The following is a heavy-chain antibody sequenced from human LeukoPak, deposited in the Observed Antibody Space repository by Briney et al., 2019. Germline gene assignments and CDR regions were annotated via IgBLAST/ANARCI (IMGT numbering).Heavy chain of an antibody. V-gene: IGHV3-23*01. CDR1: GFTFSSYA. Sequence: GFLRLSCTASGFTFSSYAMYWVRQAPGKGLEWVSGIFGSGGSAHYADSVKGRFTISRGNSQNTVYLQMNSLRAEDTAVYYCGKTTTGYSSGRNPAWPVDYWGQGTLATVSS. D-gene: IGHD6-19*01. J-gene: IGHJ4*02. CDR3: GKTTTGYSSGRNPAWPVDY. CDR2: IFGSGGSA.